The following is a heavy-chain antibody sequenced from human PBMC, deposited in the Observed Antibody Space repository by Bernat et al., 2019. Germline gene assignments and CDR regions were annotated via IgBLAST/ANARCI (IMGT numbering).Heavy chain of an antibody. J-gene: IGHJ3*02. CDR1: GFTFSNAW. Sequence: EVQLVESGGGLVKPGGSLRLSCAASGFTFSNAWMSWVRQAPGKGLEWVGRIKSKTDGGTTDYAAPVKGRFTISRDDSKNTLYLQMNSLKTEDTAVYYCTTDFWSGYYGAYDAFDIWGQGTNGHRLF. D-gene: IGHD3-3*01. CDR2: IKSKTDGGTT. CDR3: TTDFWSGYYGAYDAFDI. V-gene: IGHV3-15*01.